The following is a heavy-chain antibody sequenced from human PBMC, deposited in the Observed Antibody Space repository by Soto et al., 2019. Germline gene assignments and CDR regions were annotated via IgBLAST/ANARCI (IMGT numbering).Heavy chain of an antibody. Sequence: GGSLRLSCAASGFTFSSYGMHWVRQAPGKGLEWVAVISYDGSNKYYADSVKGRFTISRDNSKNTLYLQMNSLRAEDTAVYYCAKDTTTGDSHAFDIWGQGTMVTVSS. J-gene: IGHJ3*02. CDR1: GFTFSSYG. D-gene: IGHD4-17*01. CDR2: ISYDGSNK. CDR3: AKDTTTGDSHAFDI. V-gene: IGHV3-30*18.